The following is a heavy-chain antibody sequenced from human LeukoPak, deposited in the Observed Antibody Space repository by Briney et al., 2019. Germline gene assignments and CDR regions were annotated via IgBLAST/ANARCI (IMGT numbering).Heavy chain of an antibody. Sequence: SETLSLTCTVSGGSISSGGYYWSWIRQHPGKGLEWIGYTYYSGSTYYNPSLKSRVTISVDTSKNQFSLKLSSVTAADTAVYYCAREQGYCSGGSCYPYYFDYWGQGTLVTVSS. CDR3: AREQGYCSGGSCYPYYFDY. J-gene: IGHJ4*02. D-gene: IGHD2-15*01. V-gene: IGHV4-31*03. CDR1: GGSISSGGYY. CDR2: TYYSGST.